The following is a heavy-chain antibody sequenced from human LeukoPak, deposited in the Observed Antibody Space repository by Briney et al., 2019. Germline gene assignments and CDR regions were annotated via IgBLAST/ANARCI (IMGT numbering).Heavy chain of an antibody. CDR3: AKRVEIVAASNSWFDS. D-gene: IGHD5-12*01. V-gene: IGHV3-23*01. Sequence: GGSLRLSCAASGFTFSSYAMSWVRQAPGKGLEWVSAISGSGGSTYYADSAKGRFTISRDNSKNTLDLQMNSLRAEDTAVYYCAKRVEIVAASNSWFDSWGQGILVTVFS. J-gene: IGHJ5*01. CDR1: GFTFSSYA. CDR2: ISGSGGST.